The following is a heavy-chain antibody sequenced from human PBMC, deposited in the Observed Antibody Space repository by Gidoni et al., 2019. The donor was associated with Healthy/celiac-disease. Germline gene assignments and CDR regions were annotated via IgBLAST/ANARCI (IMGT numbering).Heavy chain of an antibody. Sequence: QVQLQQWGAGLLKPSETLSLTCAVYGGSFSGYYWSWIRQPPGKGLEWIGEINHSGSTNYNPSLKSRVTISVDTSKNQFSLKLSSVTAADTAVYYCARGPFITMIAQPPGTDAFDIWGQGTMVTVSS. D-gene: IGHD3-22*01. CDR1: GGSFSGYY. CDR2: INHSGST. J-gene: IGHJ3*02. V-gene: IGHV4-34*01. CDR3: ARGPFITMIAQPPGTDAFDI.